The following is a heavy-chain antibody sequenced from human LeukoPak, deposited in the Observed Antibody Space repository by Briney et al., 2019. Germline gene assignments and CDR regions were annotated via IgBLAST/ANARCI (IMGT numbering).Heavy chain of an antibody. V-gene: IGHV3-21*01. CDR3: ARFGILYYSYYMDV. J-gene: IGHJ6*03. CDR1: GFTFSSYS. Sequence: SGGSLRLSCAASGFTFSSYSMNWVRQAPGKGLEWVSSISSSSSYIYYADSVKGRFTISRDNAKNSLYLQMNSLRAEDTAVYYCARFGILYYSYYMDVWGKGTTVTVSS. D-gene: IGHD3-16*01. CDR2: ISSSSSYI.